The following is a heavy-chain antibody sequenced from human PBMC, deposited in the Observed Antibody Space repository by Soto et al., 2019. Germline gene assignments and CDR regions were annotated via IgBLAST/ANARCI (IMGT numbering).Heavy chain of an antibody. J-gene: IGHJ6*03. D-gene: IGHD4-17*01. CDR2: ISGSGGST. CDR1: GFTFSSYA. Sequence: EVQLLESGGGLVQPGGSLRLSCAASGFTFSSYAMSWVRQAPGKGLEWVSAISGSGGSTYYADSVKGRFTISRDNSKNPLYLQMNSLRAEDTAVYYCAKTARSYGENLLYYYYYMDVWGKGTTVTVSS. V-gene: IGHV3-23*01. CDR3: AKTARSYGENLLYYYYYMDV.